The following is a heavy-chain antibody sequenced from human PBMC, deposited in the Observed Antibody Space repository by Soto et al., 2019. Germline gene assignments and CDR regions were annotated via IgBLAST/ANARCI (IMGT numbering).Heavy chain of an antibody. Sequence: EVQLVQSGAEVKKPGESLKISCQGSGYSFSTYWIGWVRQMPGKGLEWMGIIYPGDSETRYSPSFQGQVTISADKSISTAYLQWSGLKASDTAMYYCARTQYYNSGVFDFWGQGTLVTVSS. D-gene: IGHD3-10*01. J-gene: IGHJ4*02. CDR3: ARTQYYNSGVFDF. V-gene: IGHV5-51*03. CDR2: IYPGDSET. CDR1: GYSFSTYW.